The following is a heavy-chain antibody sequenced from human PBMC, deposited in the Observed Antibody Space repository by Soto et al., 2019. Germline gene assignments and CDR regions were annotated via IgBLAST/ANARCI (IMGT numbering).Heavy chain of an antibody. CDR3: ARLGWGEGDSDY. CDR2: LLYTATT. CDR1: GGSSNNGNYF. Sequence: SEAQSVMSRVSGGSSNNGNYFSVWIRQPPGKGLVWIGSLLYTATTHYNPSLKSRVNISVDTSKNQLSLHLTSVTAADTAVYYCARLGWGEGDSDYWGQGTLVTVSS. J-gene: IGHJ4*02. V-gene: IGHV4-39*01. D-gene: IGHD2-21*01.